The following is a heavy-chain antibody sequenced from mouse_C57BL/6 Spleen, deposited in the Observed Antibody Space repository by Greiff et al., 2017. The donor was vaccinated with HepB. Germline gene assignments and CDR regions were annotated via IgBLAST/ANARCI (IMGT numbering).Heavy chain of an antibody. CDR3: AREDYGSSYGFAY. Sequence: EVMLVESGGGLVKPGGSLKLSCAASGFTFSSYAMSWVRQTPEKRLEWVATISDGGSYTYYPDNVKGRFTISRDNAKNNLYLQMSHLKSEDTAMYYCAREDYGSSYGFAYWGQRTLVTVSA. CDR1: GFTFSSYA. V-gene: IGHV5-4*01. J-gene: IGHJ3*01. D-gene: IGHD1-1*01. CDR2: ISDGGSYT.